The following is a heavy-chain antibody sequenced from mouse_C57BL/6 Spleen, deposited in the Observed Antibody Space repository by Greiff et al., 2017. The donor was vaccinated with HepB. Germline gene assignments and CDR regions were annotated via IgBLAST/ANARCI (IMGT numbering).Heavy chain of an antibody. V-gene: IGHV6-3*01. Sequence: EVKLEESGGGLVQPGGSMKLSCVASGFTFSNYWMNWVRQSPEKGLEWVAQIRLKSDNYATHYAESVKGRFTISRDDSKSSVYLQMNNLRAEDTGIYHCTVLVLLRPYYFDYWGQGTTLTVSS. CDR3: TVLVLLRPYYFDY. CDR2: IRLKSDNYAT. CDR1: GFTFSNYW. D-gene: IGHD1-1*01. J-gene: IGHJ2*01.